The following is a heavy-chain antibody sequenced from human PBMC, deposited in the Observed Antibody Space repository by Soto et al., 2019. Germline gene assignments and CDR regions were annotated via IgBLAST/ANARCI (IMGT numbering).Heavy chain of an antibody. D-gene: IGHD5-12*01. Sequence: QVQLVQSGAEVKKPGASVKVSCKASGYTFTSYGISWVRQSPGQGLEWMGWISAYNGNTNYAQKRQGRVTMTTDTSTSTPYMELRSLRSDDTAVYYCARDFRWLQYHFDYWGQGTLVTVSS. CDR1: GYTFTSYG. V-gene: IGHV1-18*01. CDR2: ISAYNGNT. CDR3: ARDFRWLQYHFDY. J-gene: IGHJ4*02.